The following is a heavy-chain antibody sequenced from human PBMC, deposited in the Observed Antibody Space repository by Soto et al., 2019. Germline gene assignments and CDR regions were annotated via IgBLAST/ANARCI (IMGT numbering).Heavy chain of an antibody. J-gene: IGHJ4*02. CDR3: ARVGILARQAGQVNDC. CDR2: ISGGGDTE. V-gene: IGHV3-48*03. D-gene: IGHD6-6*01. Sequence: EVQLVESGGGLVQPGGSLRLSCAASGFTFRSYEMNWVRQAPGKGLEWLSYISGGGDTELYADSVKGRFATSRDNAKNSLFLKMNSLRAEDTAVYFCARVGILARQAGQVNDCWGQGTLVTISS. CDR1: GFTFRSYE.